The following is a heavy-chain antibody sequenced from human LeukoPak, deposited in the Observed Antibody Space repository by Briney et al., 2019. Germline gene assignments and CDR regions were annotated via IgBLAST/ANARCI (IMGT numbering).Heavy chain of an antibody. CDR2: IYYSGST. CDR3: ARAISYYYDSSGPFDY. D-gene: IGHD3-22*01. CDR1: GGSISSSSYY. J-gene: IGHJ4*02. Sequence: PSETLSLTCTVSGGSISSSSYYWGWIPQPPGKGLEWIGSIYYSGSTYYNPSLKSRVTISVDTSKNQFSLKLSSVTAADTAVYYCARAISYYYDSSGPFDYWGQGTLVTVSS. V-gene: IGHV4-39*01.